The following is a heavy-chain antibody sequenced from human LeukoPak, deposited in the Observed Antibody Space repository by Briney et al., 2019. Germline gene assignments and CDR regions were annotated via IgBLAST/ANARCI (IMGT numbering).Heavy chain of an antibody. D-gene: IGHD1-26*01. CDR3: ARSLSGSCPLFDY. CDR1: GGFISSSGYY. J-gene: IGHJ4*02. Sequence: SETLSLTCTVSGGFISSSGYYWGWIRQPPEKGLEWIGSFFYSGSTYYNPSLESRVTISVDTSKNQFSLKVNSVTAADTAVYYCARSLSGSCPLFDYWGQGTLVTVSS. CDR2: FFYSGST. V-gene: IGHV4-39*01.